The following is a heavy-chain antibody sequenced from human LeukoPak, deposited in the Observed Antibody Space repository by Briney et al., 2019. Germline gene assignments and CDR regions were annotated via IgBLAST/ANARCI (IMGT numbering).Heavy chain of an antibody. J-gene: IGHJ4*02. CDR2: ISYSGST. CDR3: ARGPHKFDY. CDR1: GGAISSYY. V-gene: IGHV4-59*01. Sequence: PSETLSLTCTVSGGAISSYYWSWIRQPPGKGLEWSGYISYSGSTNYNPSLKSRVTISVDTSKHQFSLKLSAVTAADTAVYYCARGPHKFDYWGQGSLVTASS.